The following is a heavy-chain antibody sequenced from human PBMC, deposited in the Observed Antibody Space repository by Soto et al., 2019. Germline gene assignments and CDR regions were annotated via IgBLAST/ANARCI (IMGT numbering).Heavy chain of an antibody. V-gene: IGHV4-34*01. CDR1: GGSFSGHF. CDR2: INYSGTT. Sequence: PSETLSLTCAVYGGSFSGHFCSWVRQPPGKGLEWIGEINYSGTTNYNPSLESRVTVSVDTSKNQFTLKLTSVTAADTAVYYCASRYGSGKYYLDFGGQGTPVTVS. D-gene: IGHD3-10*01. CDR3: ASRYGSGKYYLDF. J-gene: IGHJ4*02.